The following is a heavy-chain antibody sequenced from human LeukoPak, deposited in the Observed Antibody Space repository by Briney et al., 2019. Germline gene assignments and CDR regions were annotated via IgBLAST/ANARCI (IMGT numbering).Heavy chain of an antibody. D-gene: IGHD3-22*01. V-gene: IGHV1-18*01. CDR1: GYTFTSYG. CDR3: ARDRGYYYDSSGYYNWFDP. CDR2: ISAYNGNT. Sequence: ASVKVSCKASGYTFTSYGISWVRQAPGQGLEWMGWISAYNGNTNYAQKLQGRVTMTTDTSTSTAYMELRSLRSEDTAVYYCARDRGYYYDSSGYYNWFDPWGQGTLVTVSS. J-gene: IGHJ5*02.